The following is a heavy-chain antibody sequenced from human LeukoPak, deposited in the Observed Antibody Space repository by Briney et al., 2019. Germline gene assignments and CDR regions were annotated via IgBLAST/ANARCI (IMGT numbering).Heavy chain of an antibody. J-gene: IGHJ5*02. CDR1: LGALSGSSTE. CDR3: AKHRALKWKQEGNWIDP. V-gene: IGHV4-39*01. Sequence: SETLSLTCIVSLGALSGSSTEAGSIRQPPGKGLEWIGSIYFSGSPYYSPPLKSRVTISVDTSKNQFSLRLSSVIAADTAVYYRAKHRALKWKQEGNWIDPWGQGTLVTVSS. CDR2: IYFSGSP. D-gene: IGHD1-26*01.